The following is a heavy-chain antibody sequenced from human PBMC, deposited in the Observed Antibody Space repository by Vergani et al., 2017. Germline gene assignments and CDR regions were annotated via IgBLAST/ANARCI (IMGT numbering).Heavy chain of an antibody. CDR2: ISGSGGST. V-gene: IGHV3-23*04. Sequence: VQLVESGGGVVQPGRSLRLSCAASGFTFSSYAMSWVRQAPGKGLEWVSAISGSGGSTYYADSVKGRFTISRDNSKNTLYLQMNSLRAEDTAVYYCARDVGTAGSNILTQGWFDPWGQGTLVTVSS. D-gene: IGHD3-9*01. CDR1: GFTFSSYA. J-gene: IGHJ5*02. CDR3: ARDVGTAGSNILTQGWFDP.